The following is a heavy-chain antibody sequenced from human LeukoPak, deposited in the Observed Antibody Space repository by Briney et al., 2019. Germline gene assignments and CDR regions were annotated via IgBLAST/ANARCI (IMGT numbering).Heavy chain of an antibody. V-gene: IGHV3-30*18. D-gene: IGHD3-16*01. J-gene: IGHJ4*02. Sequence: GGSLRLSCVGTGFAFSNYGMHWVRQAPGKGLEWVAVVSNEGSNKYYADPVEGRFTISRDNSKNTLYLQMNNLRTEDTAVYYCTKGVLGGTQSVSAGLDSWGQGTLVT. CDR2: VSNEGSNK. CDR1: GFAFSNYG. CDR3: TKGVLGGTQSVSAGLDS.